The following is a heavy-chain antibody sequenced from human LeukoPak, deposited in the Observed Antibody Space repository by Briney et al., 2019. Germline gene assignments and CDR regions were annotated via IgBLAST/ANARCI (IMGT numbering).Heavy chain of an antibody. CDR2: FTNHHTT. D-gene: IGHD3-9*01. J-gene: IGHJ5*02. CDR3: AKEGYDILTGYRTNWFDP. Sequence: PGGSLRLSCEAPGFTFSIYAMTWVRQAPGKGMEWVSTFTNHHTTYYTDSVKGRFTISRDNSKNTLYLQMDSVRPEDTAVYYCAKEGYDILTGYRTNWFDPWGQGTLVTVSS. CDR1: GFTFSIYA. V-gene: IGHV3-23*01.